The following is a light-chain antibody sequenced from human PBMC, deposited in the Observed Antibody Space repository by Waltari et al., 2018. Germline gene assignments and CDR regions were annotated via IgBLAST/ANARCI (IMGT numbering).Light chain of an antibody. Sequence: QSALPQPRSVSGSPGQSVPPSSTGTSRDVAAYNYVSWYHQHPGKAPKLMIYHVMKRPSGVPDCFSGSNAGGTADRISCGLPGEDEADYCCCSDAGSYTWVFGGGTQLTVL. J-gene: IGLJ3*02. CDR3: CSDAGSYTWV. V-gene: IGLV2-11*01. CDR2: HVM. CDR1: SRDVAAYNY.